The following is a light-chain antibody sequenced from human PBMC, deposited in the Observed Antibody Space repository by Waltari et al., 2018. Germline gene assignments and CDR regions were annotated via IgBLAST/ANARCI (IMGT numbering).Light chain of an antibody. CDR2: VNSDGSH. CDR3: QTGGHGTWV. J-gene: IGLJ3*02. CDR1: SSNI. Sequence: SSNIIAWLQQQPEKGPRYLMKVNSDGSHSKGDEIPDRFSGSSSGAERYLTISTVQSEDEADYYCQTGGHGTWVFGGGTKLTVL. V-gene: IGLV4-69*01.